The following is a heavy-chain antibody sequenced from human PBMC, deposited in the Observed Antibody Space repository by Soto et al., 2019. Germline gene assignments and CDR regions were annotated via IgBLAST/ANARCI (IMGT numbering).Heavy chain of an antibody. CDR1: GFTFSSYG. D-gene: IGHD2-15*01. CDR3: AKDGGGGILWFDP. J-gene: IGHJ5*02. CDR2: ISYDGSNK. Sequence: PGGSLRLFCAASGFTFSSYGMHWVRQAPGKGLEWVAVISYDGSNKYYADSVKGRFTISRDNSKNTLYLQMNSLRAEDTAVYYCAKDGGGGILWFDPWGQGTLVTVSS. V-gene: IGHV3-30*18.